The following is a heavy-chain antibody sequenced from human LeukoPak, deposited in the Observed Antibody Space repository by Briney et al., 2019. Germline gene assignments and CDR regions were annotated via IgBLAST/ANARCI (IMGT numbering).Heavy chain of an antibody. CDR2: IKQDGSEE. J-gene: IGHJ4*02. Sequence: GGSLRLSCAASGFTFSTYWMSWVRQAPGKGLEWVANIKQDGSEENYVDSVKGRFTISRDNAKNSLYLQMGTLRAEDTAMYYCARTVTYAYIYWGQGTLVTVSP. V-gene: IGHV3-7*01. CDR3: ARTVTYAYIY. D-gene: IGHD3-16*01. CDR1: GFTFSTYW.